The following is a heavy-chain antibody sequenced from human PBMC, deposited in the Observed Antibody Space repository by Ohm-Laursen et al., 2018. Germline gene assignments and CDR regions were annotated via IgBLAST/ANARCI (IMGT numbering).Heavy chain of an antibody. J-gene: IGHJ4*02. D-gene: IGHD4-17*01. CDR2: VYYSGET. Sequence: GTLSLTCSVSGGSISSYYWSWIRQPPGRALEWIGYVYYSGETYYKSSLKSRVTISVDTSKNQFSLRLSSVTATDTAVYYCARRWDGDYSFDSWGRGTLVTVSS. V-gene: IGHV4-59*08. CDR1: GGSISSYY. CDR3: ARRWDGDYSFDS.